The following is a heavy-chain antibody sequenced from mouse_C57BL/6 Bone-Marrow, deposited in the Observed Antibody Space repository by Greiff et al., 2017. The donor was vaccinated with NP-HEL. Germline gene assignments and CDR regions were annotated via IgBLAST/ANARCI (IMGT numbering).Heavy chain of an antibody. CDR1: GYTFTSYG. CDR3: ARSPDLRRDY. V-gene: IGHV1-81*01. J-gene: IGHJ2*01. D-gene: IGHD1-1*01. CDR2: IYPRSGNT. Sequence: VKLVESGAELARPGASVKLSCKASGYTFTSYGISWVKQRTGQGLEWIGEIYPRSGNTYYNEKFKGKATLTADKSSSTAYMELRSLTSEDSAVYFCARSPDLRRDYWGQGTTLTVSS.